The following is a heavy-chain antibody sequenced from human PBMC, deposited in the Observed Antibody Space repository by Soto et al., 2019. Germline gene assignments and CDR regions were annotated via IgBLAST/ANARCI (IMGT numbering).Heavy chain of an antibody. CDR1: GGSISSYF. J-gene: IGHJ5*02. CDR3: ARTLFAVSVRFDP. D-gene: IGHD3-3*01. CDR2: IYYSGST. Sequence: QVQLQESGPGLVKPSETLSLTCTVSGGSISSYFWSWIRQPPGKGLEWIGYIYYSGSTNYNPSLTSRVTISVDTSKNQFSLKLSSVTAADTAVYYWARTLFAVSVRFDPWGQGTLVTVSS. V-gene: IGHV4-59*01.